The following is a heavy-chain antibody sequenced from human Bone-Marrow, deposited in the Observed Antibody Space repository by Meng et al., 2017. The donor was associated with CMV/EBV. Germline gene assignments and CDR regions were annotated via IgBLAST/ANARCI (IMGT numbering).Heavy chain of an antibody. Sequence: GESLKISCAASGFTFSNAWMSWVRQAPGKGLEWVGRIKSKTDGGTTDYAAPVKGRFTISRDDSKNTLYLQMNSLKTEDTAVYYCLGDFWSGPYYYYGMDVWGQGTTVTVSS. CDR1: GFTFSNAW. D-gene: IGHD3-3*01. CDR3: LGDFWSGPYYYYGMDV. V-gene: IGHV3-15*01. CDR2: IKSKTDGGTT. J-gene: IGHJ6*02.